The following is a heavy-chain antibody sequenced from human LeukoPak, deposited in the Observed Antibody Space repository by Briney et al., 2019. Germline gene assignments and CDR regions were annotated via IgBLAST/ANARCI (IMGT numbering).Heavy chain of an antibody. D-gene: IGHD2-2*01. J-gene: IGHJ4*02. V-gene: IGHV4-30-4*08. CDR3: ARDGRLYQLPRLDY. CDR2: IYYSGST. CDR1: GGSISSGDYY. Sequence: PSETLSPTCTVSGGSISSGDYYWSWIRQPPGKGLEWIGYIYYSGSTYYNPSLKSRVTISVDTSKNQFSLKLSSVTAADTAVYYCARDGRLYQLPRLDYWGQGTLVTVSS.